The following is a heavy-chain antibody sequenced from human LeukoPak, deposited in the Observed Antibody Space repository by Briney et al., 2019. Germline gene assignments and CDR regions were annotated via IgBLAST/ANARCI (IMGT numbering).Heavy chain of an antibody. CDR1: GYTFTGNY. V-gene: IGHV1-2*02. J-gene: IGHJ4*02. Sequence: ASVKVSCKTSGYTFTGNYMHWVRQAPGQGLEWLGWINTKSGGTKHAREFQGRVTMTRDTSISTTYMELSRLTSGDTAVYYCARWLPTNYFDYWGQGTLVTVSS. CDR3: ARWLPTNYFDY. D-gene: IGHD5-12*01. CDR2: INTKSGGT.